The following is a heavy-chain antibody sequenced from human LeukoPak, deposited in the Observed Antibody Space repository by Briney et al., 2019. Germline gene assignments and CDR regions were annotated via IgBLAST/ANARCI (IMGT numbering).Heavy chain of an antibody. D-gene: IGHD2-15*01. CDR3: ARDQEVVVVAANPTYYGMDV. V-gene: IGHV3-21*01. J-gene: IGHJ6*02. CDR1: GFIFSSYS. CDR2: ISSSSSYI. Sequence: GGSLRLSCAASGFIFSSYSMNWVRQAPGKGLEWVSSISSSSSYIYYADSVKGRFTISRDNAKNSLYLQMNSLRAEDTAVYYCARDQEVVVVAANPTYYGMDVWGQGTTVTVSS.